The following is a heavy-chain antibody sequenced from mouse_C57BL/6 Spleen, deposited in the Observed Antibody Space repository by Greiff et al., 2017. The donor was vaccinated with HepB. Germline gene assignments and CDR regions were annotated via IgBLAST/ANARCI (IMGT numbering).Heavy chain of an antibody. J-gene: IGHJ3*01. D-gene: IGHD3-1*01. V-gene: IGHV1-55*01. CDR1: GYTFTSYW. CDR3: ARSGAAWFAY. CDR2: IYPGSGST. Sequence: VQLQQSGAELVKPGASVKMSCKASGYTFTSYWITWVKQRPGQGLEWIGDIYPGSGSTNYNEKFKSKATMTVDTSSSTAYMQLSSLTSEDSAVYYCARSGAAWFAYWGQGTLVTVSA.